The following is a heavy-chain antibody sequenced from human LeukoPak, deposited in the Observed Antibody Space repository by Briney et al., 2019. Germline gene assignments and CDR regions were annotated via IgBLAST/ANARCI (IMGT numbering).Heavy chain of an antibody. J-gene: IGHJ4*02. CDR1: GFTFSTYS. Sequence: GGSLRLSCAASGFTFSTYSMHWVRQAPGKGLEWVSSISGSSSYTFYTDSVKGRFTISRDNAKNSLYLQVNSLRAEDTAVYYCARAGHIVVGPDYWGQGTLVTVSS. CDR2: ISGSSSYT. CDR3: ARAGHIVVGPDY. V-gene: IGHV3-21*01. D-gene: IGHD2-21*01.